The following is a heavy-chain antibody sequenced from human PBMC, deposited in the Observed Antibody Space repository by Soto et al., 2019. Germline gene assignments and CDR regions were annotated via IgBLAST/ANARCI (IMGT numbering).Heavy chain of an antibody. J-gene: IGHJ4*02. D-gene: IGHD1-26*01. CDR3: ARVLGSGSYGNLDY. CDR1: GGSFSGYY. Sequence: SETLSLTCAVYGGSFSGYYWSWIRQPPGKGLEWIGEINHSGSTNYNPSLKSRVTISVDTSKNQFSLKLSSVTAADMAVYYCARVLGSGSYGNLDYWGQGTLVTVSS. V-gene: IGHV4-34*01. CDR2: INHSGST.